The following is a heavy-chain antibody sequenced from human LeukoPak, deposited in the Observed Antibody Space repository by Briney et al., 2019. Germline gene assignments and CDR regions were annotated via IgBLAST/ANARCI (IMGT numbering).Heavy chain of an antibody. CDR2: MNPNSGNT. D-gene: IGHD3-3*01. CDR1: GYTFTSYD. J-gene: IGHJ6*03. Sequence: ASVKVSCKASGYTFTSYDINWVRQATGQGLEWMGWMNPNSGNTGYAQKFQGRVTMTRNTSVSTAYTELSSLRSEDTAVYYCARGRKGSTIFGVVITELYYYYMDVWGKGTTVTVSS. CDR3: ARGRKGSTIFGVVITELYYYYMDV. V-gene: IGHV1-8*01.